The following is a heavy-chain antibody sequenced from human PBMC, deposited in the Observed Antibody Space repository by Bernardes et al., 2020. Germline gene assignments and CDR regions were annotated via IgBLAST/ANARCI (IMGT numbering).Heavy chain of an antibody. J-gene: IGHJ4*02. CDR3: ARDDLYGGYDFDY. CDR2: ISAYHHKT. V-gene: IGHV1-18*01. CDR1: GYTFTNYG. Sequence: ASVKVSCKASGYTFTNYGINWVRQAPGQGLEWMGWISAYHHKTTYAHKFQDRVALTTDTSTGTAYMELRSLMSVDTAVYYCARDDLYGGYDFDYWGQGTLVTVPS. D-gene: IGHD5-12*01.